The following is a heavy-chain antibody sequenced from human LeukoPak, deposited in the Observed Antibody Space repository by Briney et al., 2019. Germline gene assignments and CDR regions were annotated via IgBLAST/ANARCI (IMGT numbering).Heavy chain of an antibody. CDR2: ISWNSGSI. CDR3: ARSGLYYYDSSGLGY. Sequence: GRSLRLSCAASGFTFDDYAMHWVRQAPGKGLEWVSGISWNSGSIGYADSVKGRFTISRDNAKNSLYLQMNSLRAEDTALYYCARSGLYYYDSSGLGYWGQGTLVTVSS. J-gene: IGHJ4*02. D-gene: IGHD3-22*01. CDR1: GFTFDDYA. V-gene: IGHV3-9*01.